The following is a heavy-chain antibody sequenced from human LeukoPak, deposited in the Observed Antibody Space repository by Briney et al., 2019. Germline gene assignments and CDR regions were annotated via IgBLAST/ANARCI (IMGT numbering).Heavy chain of an antibody. J-gene: IGHJ4*02. D-gene: IGHD3-22*01. CDR1: KFIFRDYA. V-gene: IGHV3-23*01. CDR3: AKGAYYDSTGYVDY. Sequence: PGESLKLSCAASKFIFRDYAMSWVRQAPGKGLEWVSSLSGTGASTYYADSVKGRFTISRDNSKNTLYVQMNRLRAEDTAVYYCAKGAYYDSTGYVDYWGQGTLVTVSS. CDR2: LSGTGAST.